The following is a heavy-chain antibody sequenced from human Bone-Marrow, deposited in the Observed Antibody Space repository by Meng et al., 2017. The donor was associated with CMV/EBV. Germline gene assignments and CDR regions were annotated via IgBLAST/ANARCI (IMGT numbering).Heavy chain of an antibody. CDR3: AREGVEMATIAQPYFDY. V-gene: IGHV1-69*05. Sequence: SVKVSCKASGGTFSSYAISWVRQAPGQGLEWMGGIIPIFGTANHAQKFQGRVTITTDESTSTAYMELSSLRSEDTAVYYCAREGVEMATIAQPYFDYWGQGTLVTVSS. CDR1: GGTFSSYA. D-gene: IGHD5-24*01. J-gene: IGHJ4*02. CDR2: IIPIFGTA.